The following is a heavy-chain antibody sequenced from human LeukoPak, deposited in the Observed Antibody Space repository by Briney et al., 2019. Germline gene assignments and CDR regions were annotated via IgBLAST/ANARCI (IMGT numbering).Heavy chain of an antibody. CDR1: GFTFNDYA. V-gene: IGHV3-9*01. CDR3: AKDGGDGYNWKPSGFDY. J-gene: IGHJ4*02. Sequence: GRSLRLSCVASGFTFNDYAMHWVRQAPGKGLEWVSGISWNSGSIGYADSVKGRFTISRDNAKNSLYLQMNSLRAEDTALYYCAKDGGDGYNWKPSGFDYWGQGTLVTVSS. D-gene: IGHD5-24*01. CDR2: ISWNSGSI.